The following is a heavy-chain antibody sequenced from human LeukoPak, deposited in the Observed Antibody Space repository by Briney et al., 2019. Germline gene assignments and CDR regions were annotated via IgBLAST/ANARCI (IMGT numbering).Heavy chain of an antibody. CDR3: AKDRTGMVRGVISFKYYFDS. D-gene: IGHD3-10*01. V-gene: IGHV3-23*01. J-gene: IGHJ4*02. CDR2: ISGSGGST. CDR1: GFTFSSYA. Sequence: NPGGSLRLSCAASGFTFSSYAMSWVRQAPGKGLEWVSAISGSGGSTYYADSVKGRFTISRDNTKNTLYLHMNRLRAEDTAVYYCAKDRTGMVRGVISFKYYFDSWGQGTLVTVSS.